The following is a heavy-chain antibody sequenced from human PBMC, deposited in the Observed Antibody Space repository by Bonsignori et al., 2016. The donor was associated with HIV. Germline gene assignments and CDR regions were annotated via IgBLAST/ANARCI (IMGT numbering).Heavy chain of an antibody. V-gene: IGHV3-7*03. J-gene: IGHJ6*03. CDR3: ARLAPQPRVYSLDV. Sequence: WIRQPPGKGLEWVANIKQDGSEGYYVASLKGRFTISRDNAKNSVYLQMNSLRVDDTAVYYCARLAPQPRVYSLDVWGRGTPVTVSS. CDR2: IKQDGSEG. D-gene: IGHD5-18*01.